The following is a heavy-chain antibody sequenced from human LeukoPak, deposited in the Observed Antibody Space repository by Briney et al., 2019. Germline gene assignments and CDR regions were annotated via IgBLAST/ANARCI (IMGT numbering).Heavy chain of an antibody. CDR2: IYSGDNT. CDR1: GFTFSNYA. Sequence: GGSLRLSCAASGFTFSNYAMSWVRQAPGKGLEWVSVIYSGDNTYYADSVKGRFTISRDTPKNTLYLQMNSLRAEDTAVYYCARDTGSGYCSGGRCRGAFDIWGQGTMVTVSS. V-gene: IGHV3-23*03. CDR3: ARDTGSGYCSGGRCRGAFDI. J-gene: IGHJ3*02. D-gene: IGHD2-15*01.